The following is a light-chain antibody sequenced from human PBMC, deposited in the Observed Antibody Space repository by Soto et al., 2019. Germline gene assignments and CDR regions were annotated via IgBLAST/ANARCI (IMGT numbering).Light chain of an antibody. CDR1: QTIDNK. Sequence: IVMTQSPATLSVSPGERATLSCRASQTIDNKLAWYQQRPGQAPRLLIYGASIRATGIPARFSGSGSGTEFTLNISGLQSEDFGVYYCHQYKDWRTFGHGTNVYIK. V-gene: IGKV3-15*01. CDR3: HQYKDWRT. CDR2: GAS. J-gene: IGKJ1*01.